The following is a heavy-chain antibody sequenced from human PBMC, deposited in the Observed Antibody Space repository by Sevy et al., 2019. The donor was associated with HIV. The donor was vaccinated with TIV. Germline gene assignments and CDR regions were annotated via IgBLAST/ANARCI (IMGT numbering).Heavy chain of an antibody. J-gene: IGHJ4*02. V-gene: IGHV4-59*12. Sequence: SETLSLTCTVSGGSISSYYWSWIRQPPGKGLEWIGCIFYSGSTYYNPSLKRRVTISVDTSKNQFSLKLTSVTAADTAVYYCATISQQLVGFFDYWGQGTLVTVSS. D-gene: IGHD6-6*01. CDR1: GGSISSYY. CDR3: ATISQQLVGFFDY. CDR2: IFYSGST.